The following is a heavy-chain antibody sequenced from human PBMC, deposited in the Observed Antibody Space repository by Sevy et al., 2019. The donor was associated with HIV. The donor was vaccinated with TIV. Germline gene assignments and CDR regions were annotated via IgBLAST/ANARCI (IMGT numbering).Heavy chain of an antibody. D-gene: IGHD3-9*01. J-gene: IGHJ6*02. CDR2: FVPEHGET. CDR1: GYTLTELS. Sequence: ASVKVSCKVSGYTLTELSMHWVRQAPGKGLEWMGGFVPEHGETIYAQKFQGRVTMTEDTSTDTAYMELSSLRSEDTAVYYCATVDLLTGSGFYGMDVWGQGTTVTVSS. CDR3: ATVDLLTGSGFYGMDV. V-gene: IGHV1-24*01.